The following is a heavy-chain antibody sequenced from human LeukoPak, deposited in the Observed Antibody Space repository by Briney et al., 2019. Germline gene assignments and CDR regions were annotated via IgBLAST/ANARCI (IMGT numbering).Heavy chain of an antibody. D-gene: IGHD3-3*01. CDR2: IHDSGST. CDR3: ARWYYGGWAFDY. Sequence: SETLSLTCTVSGGTISSYYWNWIRQPPGKGLEWIGYIHDSGSTKYNPSLKTRVTISVDTSKNQFSLKLSSVTAADTAVYYCARWYYGGWAFDYWGQGTLVTASS. V-gene: IGHV4-59*08. J-gene: IGHJ4*02. CDR1: GGTISSYY.